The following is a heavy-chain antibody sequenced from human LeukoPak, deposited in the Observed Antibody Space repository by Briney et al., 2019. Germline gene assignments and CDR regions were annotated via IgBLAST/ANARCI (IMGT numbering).Heavy chain of an antibody. V-gene: IGHV3-23*01. D-gene: IGHD2-15*01. CDR1: GFTFSSYA. CDR2: ISGSGGST. Sequence: GGSLRLSCAASGFTFSSYAMSWVRQAPGKGLEWVSAISGSGGSTYYADSVKGRFTISRDNSKNTLYLQMNGLRAEDTAVYYCANPFNQPLLPFDYWGQGTLVTVSS. CDR3: ANPFNQPLLPFDY. J-gene: IGHJ4*02.